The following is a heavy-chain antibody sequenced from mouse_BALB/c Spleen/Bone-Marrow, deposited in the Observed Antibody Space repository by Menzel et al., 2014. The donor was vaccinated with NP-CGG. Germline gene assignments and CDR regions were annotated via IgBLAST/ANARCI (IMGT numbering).Heavy chain of an antibody. CDR3: VRSGDYGQSDY. CDR2: INPSTGYT. D-gene: IGHD2-4*01. V-gene: IGHV1-7*01. Sequence: VQLQQSGAELAKPGASVKMSCKASGYTFTSYWMHWVKQRPGQGLEWIGYINPSTGYTEYNQKFKDKATLTADKSSSTAYMQLSSLTSEDSAVYFCVRSGDYGQSDYWGQGTTLTVSS. J-gene: IGHJ2*01. CDR1: GYTFTSYW.